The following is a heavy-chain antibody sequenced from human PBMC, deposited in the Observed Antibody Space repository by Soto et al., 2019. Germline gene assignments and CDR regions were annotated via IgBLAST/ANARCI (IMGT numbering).Heavy chain of an antibody. CDR2: ISGSGGST. V-gene: IGHV3-23*01. CDR1: GFTFSSYA. D-gene: IGHD3-22*01. Sequence: PGGSLRLSCAASGFTFSSYAMSWVRQAPGKGLEWVSAISGSGGSTYYADSVKGRFTISRDNPKNTLYLQMNSLRAEDTAVYYCARAGRYYYDSSGYSPPDYWGQGTLVTSPQ. J-gene: IGHJ4*02. CDR3: ARAGRYYYDSSGYSPPDY.